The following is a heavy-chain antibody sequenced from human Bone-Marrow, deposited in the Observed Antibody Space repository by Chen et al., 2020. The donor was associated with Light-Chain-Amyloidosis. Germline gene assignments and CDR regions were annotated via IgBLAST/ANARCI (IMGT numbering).Heavy chain of an antibody. J-gene: IGHJ4*02. V-gene: IGHV5-51*01. CDR3: ARRRDGYNFDY. CDR1: GYTFPNSW. Sequence: EVQLEQSGPEVKKPGECLKISCNGSGYTFPNSWIGWVRQMPGKGLEWMGVIYPDDSDARYSPSFEGQVTISADKSITTAYLQWRSLKASDTAMYYCARRRDGYNFDYWGQGTLVTVSS. D-gene: IGHD5-12*01. CDR2: IYPDDSDA.